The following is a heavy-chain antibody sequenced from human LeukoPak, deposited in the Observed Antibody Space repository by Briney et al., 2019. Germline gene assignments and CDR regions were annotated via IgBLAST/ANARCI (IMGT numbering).Heavy chain of an antibody. V-gene: IGHV4-34*01. CDR3: ARSIAVAGPRYFDL. D-gene: IGHD6-19*01. CDR1: GGSFSGYY. J-gene: IGHJ2*01. Sequence: SETLSLTCAVYGGSFSGYYWSWIRQPPGKGLEWIGEINHSGGTNYNPSLKSRVTISVDTSKNQFSLKLSSVTAADTAVYYCARSIAVAGPRYFDLWGRGTLVTVSS. CDR2: INHSGGT.